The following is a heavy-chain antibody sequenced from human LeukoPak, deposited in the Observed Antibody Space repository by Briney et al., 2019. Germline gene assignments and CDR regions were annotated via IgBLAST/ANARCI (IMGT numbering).Heavy chain of an antibody. V-gene: IGHV3-21*01. J-gene: IGHJ3*02. CDR1: GFTFSSYS. CDR2: ISSSSSYI. D-gene: IGHD1-26*01. Sequence: PGGSLRLSCAASGFTFSSYSMNWVRQAPGKGLEWVSSISSSSSYIYYADSVKGRFTISRDNAKNSLYLQMNSLRAEDTAVYYCARDRISGSYRGDAFDIWGQGTMVTVSS. CDR3: ARDRISGSYRGDAFDI.